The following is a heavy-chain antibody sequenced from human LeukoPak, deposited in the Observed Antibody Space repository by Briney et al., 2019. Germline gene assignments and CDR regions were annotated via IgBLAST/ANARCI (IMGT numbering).Heavy chain of an antibody. V-gene: IGHV4-34*01. J-gene: IGHJ4*02. CDR1: GGSFSGYY. D-gene: IGHD2-21*02. Sequence: SETLSLTCAVYGGSFSGYYWSWIRRPPGKGLEWIGEINHSGSTNYNPSLKSRVTISVDTSKNQFSLKLSSVTAADSAVYYCARVSGPHIVVVTAKYYFDYWGQGTLVTVSS. CDR2: INHSGST. CDR3: ARVSGPHIVVVTAKYYFDY.